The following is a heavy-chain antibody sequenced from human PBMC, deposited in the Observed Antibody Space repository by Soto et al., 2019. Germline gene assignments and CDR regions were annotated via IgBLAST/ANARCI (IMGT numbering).Heavy chain of an antibody. V-gene: IGHV4-31*03. CDR2: IYYSGST. CDR1: GGSISSGGYY. J-gene: IGHJ4*02. CDR3: AREGAPWGDYGRTLDY. D-gene: IGHD4-17*01. Sequence: QVQLQESGPGLVKPSQTLSLTCTVSGGSISSGGYYWSWIRQHPGKGLEWIGYIYYSGSTYYNPSLKSRVTISVDTSKNQVSLKLSSVTAADTAVYYCAREGAPWGDYGRTLDYWGQGTLVTVSS.